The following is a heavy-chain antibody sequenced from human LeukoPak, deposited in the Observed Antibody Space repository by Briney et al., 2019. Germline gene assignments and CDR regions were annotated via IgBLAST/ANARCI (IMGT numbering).Heavy chain of an antibody. CDR3: ASHPPSLTIGFGEPPGMDV. CDR1: GFTFSSYA. J-gene: IGHJ6*02. V-gene: IGHV3-64D*06. D-gene: IGHD3-10*01. Sequence: GSLRLSCSASGFTFSSYAMHWVRQAPGKGLEYVSAISSNGGSTYCADSVKGRFTISRDNSKNTLYLQMSSLRSEDTAVYHCASHPPSLTIGFGEPPGMDVWGQGTTVTVSS. CDR2: ISSNGGST.